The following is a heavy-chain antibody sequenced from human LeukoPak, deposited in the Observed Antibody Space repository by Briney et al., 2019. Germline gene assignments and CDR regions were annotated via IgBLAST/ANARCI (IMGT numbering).Heavy chain of an antibody. CDR3: AREAYYYDSSGYVHDAFDI. CDR1: GFTFSSYS. CDR2: ISSRSSYI. V-gene: IGHV3-21*01. J-gene: IGHJ3*02. Sequence: GGSLRLSCAASGFTFSSYSMNWVRQAPGKGLEWVSSISSRSSYIYHADSVKGRFTISRDNAKNSLHLQMNSLRAEDTAVYYCAREAYYYDSSGYVHDAFDIWGQGTVVTVSS. D-gene: IGHD3-22*01.